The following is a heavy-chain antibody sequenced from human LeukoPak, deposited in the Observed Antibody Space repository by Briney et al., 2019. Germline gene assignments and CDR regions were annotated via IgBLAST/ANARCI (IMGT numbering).Heavy chain of an antibody. Sequence: GRSLRLSCAASGFTFSDHWMHWVRQVPGKGLVWVSRIKTDGSWTNDADSVKGRFTISRDNAENTLYLQMNSLRVEDTAVYYCVRGVGGSSYLDYWGQGALVTVPS. CDR3: VRGVGGSSYLDY. V-gene: IGHV3-74*01. CDR2: IKTDGSWT. J-gene: IGHJ4*02. CDR1: GFTFSDHW. D-gene: IGHD3-16*01.